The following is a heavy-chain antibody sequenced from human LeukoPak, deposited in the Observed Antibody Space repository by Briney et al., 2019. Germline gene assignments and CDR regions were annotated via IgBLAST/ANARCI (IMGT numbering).Heavy chain of an antibody. CDR2: ISGSGGST. Sequence: PGGSLRLSCAASGFTFSSYAMSWVRQAPGKGLEWVSAISGSGGSTYYADSVKGRFTISRDNSKNTLYLQVNSLRAEDTAVYYCAKDVRDCSGGSCYSYYYYYYMAVWGQGTTVTVSS. CDR1: GFTFSSYA. D-gene: IGHD2-15*01. CDR3: AKDVRDCSGGSCYSYYYYYYMAV. J-gene: IGHJ6*03. V-gene: IGHV3-23*01.